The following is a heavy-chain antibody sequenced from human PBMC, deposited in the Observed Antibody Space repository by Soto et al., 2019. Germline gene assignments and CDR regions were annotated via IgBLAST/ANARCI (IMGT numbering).Heavy chain of an antibody. CDR1: GGSISSYY. V-gene: IGHV4-59*08. D-gene: IGHD3-3*01. J-gene: IGHJ4*02. CDR2: IYYSGSTNYNSGST. Sequence: SETLSLTCTVSGGSISSYYWSWIRQPPGKGLEWIGYIYYSGSTNYNSGSTNYNPSLKSRVTISVDTSKNQFSLKLSSVTAADTAVYYCATADYGVWSGYYRHFDYWGQGTLVTVSS. CDR3: ATADYGVWSGYYRHFDY.